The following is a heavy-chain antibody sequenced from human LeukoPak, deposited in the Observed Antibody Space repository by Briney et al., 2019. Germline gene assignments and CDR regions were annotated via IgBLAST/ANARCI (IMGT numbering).Heavy chain of an antibody. Sequence: TLSLTCAVSGGSISSGGYSWSWIRQPPGKGLEWIGYIYHSGSTYYNPSLKSRVTISVDRSKNQFSLKLSSVTAADTAVYYCARSYGSGSYSYYFDYWGQGTLVTVSS. V-gene: IGHV4-30-2*01. J-gene: IGHJ4*02. CDR2: IYHSGST. CDR3: ARSYGSGSYSYYFDY. CDR1: GGSISSGGYS. D-gene: IGHD3-10*01.